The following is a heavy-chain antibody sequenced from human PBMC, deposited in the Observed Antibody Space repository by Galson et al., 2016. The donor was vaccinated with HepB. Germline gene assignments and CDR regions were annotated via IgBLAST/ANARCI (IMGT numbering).Heavy chain of an antibody. CDR1: GYTFSSYA. CDR3: ATTYGSGATNWFDP. J-gene: IGHJ5*02. CDR2: INTAKGNT. V-gene: IGHV1-3*04. Sequence: SVKVSCKASGYTFSSYAIHWVRQAPGQRLEWMGWINTAKGNTHYSQKFQGRVIITRDTFASTAYMELSSLRSEDTAVYYCATTYGSGATNWFDPWGQGTLVTVSS. D-gene: IGHD3-10*01.